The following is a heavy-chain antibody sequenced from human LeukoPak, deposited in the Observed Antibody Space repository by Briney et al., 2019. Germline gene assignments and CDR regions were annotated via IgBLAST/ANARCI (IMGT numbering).Heavy chain of an antibody. CDR3: ARVAAEVVGVPSAIGFGWLRRDYYYMDV. J-gene: IGHJ6*03. CDR1: GYTFTSYY. D-gene: IGHD2-2*02. V-gene: IGHV1-46*01. CDR2: INPSGGST. Sequence: VASVKVSCKASGYTFTSYYIHWVRQAPGEGLEWMGIINPSGGSTSYAQKFQGRVTMTRDMSTSTVYMELSSLRSEDTAVYYCARVAAEVVGVPSAIGFGWLRRDYYYMDVWGKGTTVTVSS.